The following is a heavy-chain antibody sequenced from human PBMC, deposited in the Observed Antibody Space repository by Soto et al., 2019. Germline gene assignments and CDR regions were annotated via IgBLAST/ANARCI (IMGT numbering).Heavy chain of an antibody. J-gene: IGHJ4*02. CDR3: AKVDNSGYSGVEDY. CDR2: ISWNSAGI. V-gene: IGHV3-9*01. Sequence: EVQLVESGGGLAQPGRSLRLSCAASGFSFDDNAMHWVRQAPGKGLEWVSGISWNSAGIGYADSVRGRFIISRDNAKNSLYLQMNSLRAEDTALYYCAKVDNSGYSGVEDYWGQGTLVTVSS. D-gene: IGHD3-22*01. CDR1: GFSFDDNA.